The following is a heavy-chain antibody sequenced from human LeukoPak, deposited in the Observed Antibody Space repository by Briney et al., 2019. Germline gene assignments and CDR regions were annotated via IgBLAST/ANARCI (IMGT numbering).Heavy chain of an antibody. CDR3: ARAPAVGATYFDY. CDR1: GYTFTSYD. D-gene: IGHD1-26*01. V-gene: IGHV1-8*01. J-gene: IGHJ4*02. Sequence: ASVKVSRKASGYTFTSYDINWVRQATGQGLEWMGWMNPNSGNTGYAQKLQGRVTMTTDTSTSTAYMELRSLRSDDTAVYYCARAPAVGATYFDYWGQGTLVTVSS. CDR2: MNPNSGNT.